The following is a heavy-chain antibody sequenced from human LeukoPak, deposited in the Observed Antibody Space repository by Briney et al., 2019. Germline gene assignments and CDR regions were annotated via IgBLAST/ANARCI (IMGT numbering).Heavy chain of an antibody. D-gene: IGHD2-21*02. CDR2: INSDGSST. CDR1: GFTFSSYW. V-gene: IGHV3-74*01. J-gene: IGHJ5*02. Sequence: PGGSLRLSCAASGFTFSSYWMHWVRQAPGKGLVWVSRINSDGSSTSYADSVKGRFTVSRDNAKNTLYLQMNSLRAEDTAVYYCARDFVTLEYNWFDPWGQGTLVTVSS. CDR3: ARDFVTLEYNWFDP.